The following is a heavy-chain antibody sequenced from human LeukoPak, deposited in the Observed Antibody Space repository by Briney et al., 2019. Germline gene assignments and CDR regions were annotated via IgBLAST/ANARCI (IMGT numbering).Heavy chain of an antibody. CDR3: AKDRPNYYGSNGHYYRRDGDY. V-gene: IGHV3-23*01. Sequence: GGSLRLSCAASGFTFSSYSMSWVRQSTGKGLEWVSSTSGDGGATYYSNSVKGCFTISRDNSRNTLYLQMNSLRAEDTAVYYCAKDRPNYYGSNGHYYRRDGDYWGQGTLVTVSS. D-gene: IGHD3-22*01. CDR1: GFTFSSYS. CDR2: TSGDGGAT. J-gene: IGHJ4*02.